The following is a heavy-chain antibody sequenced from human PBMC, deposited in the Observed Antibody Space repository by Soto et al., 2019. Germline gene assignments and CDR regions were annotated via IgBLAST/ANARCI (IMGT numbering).Heavy chain of an antibody. J-gene: IGHJ4*02. CDR1: GGSISSGGYY. Sequence: QVQLQESGPGLVKPSQTLSLTCTVSGGSISSGGYYWSWIRQHPGKGLEWIGYIYYSGSTYYNPSPKRRATISVDTSKNQFSLKLSSVTAADTAVYYCARGDIFGPPDYWGQGTLVTVSS. CDR2: IYYSGST. V-gene: IGHV4-31*03. D-gene: IGHD3-3*02. CDR3: ARGDIFGPPDY.